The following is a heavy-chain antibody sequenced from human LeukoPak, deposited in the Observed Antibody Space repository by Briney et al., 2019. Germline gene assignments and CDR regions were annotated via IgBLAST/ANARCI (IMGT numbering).Heavy chain of an antibody. CDR3: ARAGSSWSFAFDI. J-gene: IGHJ3*02. CDR1: GYTFTNYG. CDR2: INPNSGGT. D-gene: IGHD6-13*01. V-gene: IGHV1-2*06. Sequence: ASVKVSCKASGYTFTNYGISWVRQAPGQGLEWMGRINPNSGGTNYAQKFQGRVTMTRDTSISTAYMELSRLRSDDTAVYYCARAGSSWSFAFDIWGQGTMVTVSS.